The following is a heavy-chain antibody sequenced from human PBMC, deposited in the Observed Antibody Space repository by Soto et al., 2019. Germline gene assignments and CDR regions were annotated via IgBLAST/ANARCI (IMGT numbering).Heavy chain of an antibody. D-gene: IGHD2-2*01. Sequence: VLLQESGPGLVEPSQTLSLTCTVSGVSVTSGGFFWSWIRHHPAKGLEWIGYISYSGSAYYSPSLKSPVSIAADTSSNQFSLRLTSLTAADTAVYFCARLLCSGNSCSLGGGFDIWGQGTTVTVSS. CDR1: GVSVTSGGFF. CDR2: ISYSGSA. V-gene: IGHV4-31*01. J-gene: IGHJ3*02. CDR3: ARLLCSGNSCSLGGGFDI.